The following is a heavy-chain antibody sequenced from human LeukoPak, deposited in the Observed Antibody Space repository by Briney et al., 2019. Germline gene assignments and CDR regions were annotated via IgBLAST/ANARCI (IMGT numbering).Heavy chain of an antibody. J-gene: IGHJ4*02. CDR2: INPNSGGT. CDR1: GYTFTGYY. CDR3: ARDRVGNYYFDY. Sequence: ASVKVSCKASGYTFTGYYMHWVRQAPGQGLEWMGWINPNSGGTNYAQKFQGRVTMTRDTSISTAYMELRRLRSDDTAVYYCARDRVGNYYFDYWGQGTLVTVSS. D-gene: IGHD2-15*01. V-gene: IGHV1-2*02.